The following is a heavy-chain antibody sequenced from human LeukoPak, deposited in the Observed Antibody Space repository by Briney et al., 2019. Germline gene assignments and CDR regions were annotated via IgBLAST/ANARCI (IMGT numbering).Heavy chain of an antibody. D-gene: IGHD2-2*01. CDR2: INHSGST. J-gene: IGHJ4*02. Sequence: PSETLSLTCAVYGGSSSGYYWSWIRQPPGKGLEWIGEINHSGSTNYNPSLKSRVTISVDTSKNQFSLKLSSVTAADTAVYYCAREDRCSSTSCYDTYYFDYWGQGTLVTVST. CDR3: AREDRCSSTSCYDTYYFDY. CDR1: GGSSSGYY. V-gene: IGHV4-34*01.